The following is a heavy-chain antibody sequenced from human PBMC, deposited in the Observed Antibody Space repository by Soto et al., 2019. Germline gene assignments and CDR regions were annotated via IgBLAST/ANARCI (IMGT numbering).Heavy chain of an antibody. V-gene: IGHV1-69*01. D-gene: IGHD3-22*01. CDR1: GGTFNSNA. J-gene: IGHJ4*02. CDR3: ASGYYDSSGYSIYY. Sequence: QVQVMQSGSEVKKPGSSVKISCKAFGGTFNSNAFSWVRQVPGQGLEWMGGLAVILGTPNYAQKFQGRVTLSADETTTTAYMEVTSLTSEDTAVYYCASGYYDSSGYSIYYWGQGTQITVSS. CDR2: LAVILGTP.